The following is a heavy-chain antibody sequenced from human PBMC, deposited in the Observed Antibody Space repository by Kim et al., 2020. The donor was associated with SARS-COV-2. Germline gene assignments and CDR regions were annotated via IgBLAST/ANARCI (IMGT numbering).Heavy chain of an antibody. CDR2: ISGSGGST. D-gene: IGHD5-12*01. J-gene: IGHJ4*02. Sequence: GGSLRLSCAASGFTFSSYAMSWVRQAPGKGLEWVSAISGSGGSTYYADSVKGRFTISRDNSKNTLYLQMNSLRAEDTAVYYCAKELERWLQLTERGLDYWGQGTLVTVSS. CDR3: AKELERWLQLTERGLDY. V-gene: IGHV3-23*01. CDR1: GFTFSSYA.